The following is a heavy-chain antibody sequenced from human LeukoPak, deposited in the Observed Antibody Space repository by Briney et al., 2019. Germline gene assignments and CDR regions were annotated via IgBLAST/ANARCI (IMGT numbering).Heavy chain of an antibody. Sequence: SVKVSCKASGGTFSSYAISWVRQAPGQGLEWMGRIIPILGIANYAQKFQGRVTITADKSTSTAYMELSSLISEDTAVYYCARGYYYGSGSSYYYYGMDVWGQGTTVTVSS. CDR1: GGTFSSYA. V-gene: IGHV1-69*04. CDR3: ARGYYYGSGSSYYYYGMDV. D-gene: IGHD3-10*01. J-gene: IGHJ6*02. CDR2: IIPILGIA.